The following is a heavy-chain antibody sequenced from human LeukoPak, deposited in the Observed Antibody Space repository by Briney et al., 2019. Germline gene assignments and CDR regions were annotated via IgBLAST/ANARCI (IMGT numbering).Heavy chain of an antibody. CDR1: GGSISRSSNF. D-gene: IGHD3-10*01. CDR3: ARHLHRVYYYSDY. CDR2: LSYSGST. V-gene: IGHV4-39*01. J-gene: IGHJ4*02. Sequence: SETLSLTCTVSGGSISRSSNFWGWIRQPPGKGLEWIGSLSYSGSTYYNPALKGRVTISADTSKNQFSLRLSSVTAADTAVYYCARHLHRVYYYSDYWGQGTLVTVSS.